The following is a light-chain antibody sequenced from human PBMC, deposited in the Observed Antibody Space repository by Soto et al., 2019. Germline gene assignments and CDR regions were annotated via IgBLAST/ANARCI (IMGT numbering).Light chain of an antibody. CDR2: GAS. CDR3: QQRYNTPQT. V-gene: IGKV3-15*01. J-gene: IGKJ1*01. CDR1: QSVGSN. Sequence: EVVMTQSPDNVVVYPGERVTLSCRARQSVGSNLAWYQQKPGQAPRLLIYGASTRATGIPARFSGSGSETEFTLSICRREPEDFAVYYWQQRYNTPQTFGQGTKVDIK.